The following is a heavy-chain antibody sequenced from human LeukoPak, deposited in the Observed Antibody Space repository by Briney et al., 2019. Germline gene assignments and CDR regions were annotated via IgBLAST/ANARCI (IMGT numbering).Heavy chain of an antibody. D-gene: IGHD1-1*01. CDR3: ARQGGANSFDY. CDR2: IYYSGST. J-gene: IGHJ4*02. V-gene: IGHV4-59*08. CDR1: GGSISSYY. Sequence: PSETLSLTCTVSGGSISSYYWNWIRQPPGKGLEWIGYIYYSGSTKYNPSLKSRVTISVDTSKNQFSLKLSSVTAADTAMYYCARQGGANSFDYWGQGILVTVSS.